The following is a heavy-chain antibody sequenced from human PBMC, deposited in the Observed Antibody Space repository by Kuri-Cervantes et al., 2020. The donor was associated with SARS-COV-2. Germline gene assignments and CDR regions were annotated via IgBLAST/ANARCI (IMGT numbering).Heavy chain of an antibody. CDR1: GGSISSGSYY. CDR3: ARERYQLLHHVFDYYYYGMDV. J-gene: IGHJ6*02. V-gene: IGHV4-61*02. CDR2: IYTSGST. D-gene: IGHD2-2*02. Sequence: LRLSCTVSGGSISSGSYYWSWIRQPAGKGLEWIGRIYTSGSTNYNPSLKSRVTISVDTSKDQFSLKLSSVTAADTAVYYCARERYQLLHHVFDYYYYGMDVWGQGTTVTVSS.